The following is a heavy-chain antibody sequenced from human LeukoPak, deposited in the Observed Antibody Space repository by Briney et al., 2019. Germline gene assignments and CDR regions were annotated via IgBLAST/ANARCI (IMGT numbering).Heavy chain of an antibody. CDR2: IYYSGST. CDR1: GGSISSYY. Sequence: PSETLSLTCAVSGGSISSYYWSWIRQPPGKGLEWIGYIYYSGSTNYNPSLMSRVTISVDTSKNQFSLKLSSVTAADTAVYYCARGLRSYYFDYWGQGTLVTVSS. CDR3: ARGLRSYYFDY. D-gene: IGHD3-10*01. V-gene: IGHV4-59*01. J-gene: IGHJ4*02.